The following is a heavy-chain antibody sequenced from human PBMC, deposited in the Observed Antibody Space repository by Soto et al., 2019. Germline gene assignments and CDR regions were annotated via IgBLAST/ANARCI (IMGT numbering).Heavy chain of an antibody. V-gene: IGHV1-69*13. D-gene: IGHD3-10*01. CDR1: GGTFSSYA. CDR3: ARVRGNTMVRGVIIRNNWFDP. CDR2: IIPIFGTA. Sequence: SVKVSCKASGGTFSSYAISWVRQAPGQGLEWMGGIIPIFGTANYAQKFQGRVTITADESTSTAYMELSSLRSEDTAVYYCARVRGNTMVRGVIIRNNWFDPWGQG. J-gene: IGHJ5*02.